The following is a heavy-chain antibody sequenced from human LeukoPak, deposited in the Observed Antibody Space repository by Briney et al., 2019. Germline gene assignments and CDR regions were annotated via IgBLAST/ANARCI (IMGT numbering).Heavy chain of an antibody. Sequence: GGSLILSCAASGFTFSTYWMTWVRQAPGKGLGWVGNIKGDGSEKYYVDSVKDRFTISRDNAKNSLYLQMNSLRAEDTAVYYCAELGITMIGGVWGKGTTVTISS. CDR2: IKGDGSEK. J-gene: IGHJ6*04. CDR1: GFTFSTYW. CDR3: AELGITMIGGV. V-gene: IGHV3-7*01. D-gene: IGHD3-10*02.